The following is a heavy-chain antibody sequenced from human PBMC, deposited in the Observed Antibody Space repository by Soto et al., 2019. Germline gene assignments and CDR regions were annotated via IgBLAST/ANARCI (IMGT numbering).Heavy chain of an antibody. J-gene: IGHJ6*02. Sequence: EVQLVESGGGLVQPGRSLRLSCAVSGFTFDDYAMHWVRQAPGKGLEWVSGIHWNSGRIGYADSVKGRFTVSRDSAKKSLYLQMNSLRAEDTALYYCAKGYDHYHNGMDVWGQGTTVTVSS. D-gene: IGHD3-16*01. CDR2: IHWNSGRI. CDR3: AKGYDHYHNGMDV. CDR1: GFTFDDYA. V-gene: IGHV3-9*01.